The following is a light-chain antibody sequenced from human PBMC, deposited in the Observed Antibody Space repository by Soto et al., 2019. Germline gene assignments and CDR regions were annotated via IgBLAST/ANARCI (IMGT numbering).Light chain of an antibody. J-gene: IGLJ3*02. V-gene: IGLV3-25*03. CDR1: ALPKQY. CDR2: KDT. Sequence: SYELTQPPSVSVSPGQTARIICSGDALPKQYAYWYQQKPGQAPVLLIYKDTERPSGIPERFSGSTSGTIVTLTITGVQAEDEADYYCQSAGSSATFRVFGGGTQLTVL. CDR3: QSAGSSATFRV.